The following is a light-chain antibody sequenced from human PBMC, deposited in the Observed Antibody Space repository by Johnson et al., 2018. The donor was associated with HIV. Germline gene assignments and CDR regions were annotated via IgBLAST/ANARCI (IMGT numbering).Light chain of an antibody. CDR1: NSNIGNNY. CDR3: GTWDTSLRAV. Sequence: QSMLTQPPSVSAAPGQKVTISCSGSNSNIGNNYVSWYQQLPGTAPKLLIYDNNKRPSGIPDRFSGAKSGTSATLGITGLWPEGEADYYCGTWDTSLRAVFGTGTKGTV. CDR2: DNN. J-gene: IGLJ1*01. V-gene: IGLV1-51*01.